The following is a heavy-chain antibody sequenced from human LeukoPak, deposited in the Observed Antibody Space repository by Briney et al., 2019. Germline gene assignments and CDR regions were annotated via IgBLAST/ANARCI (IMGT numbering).Heavy chain of an antibody. CDR1: GGTFSSYA. D-gene: IGHD3-10*01. CDR2: IIPIFGTA. J-gene: IGHJ6*02. Sequence: SVKVSCKASGGTFSSYAISWVRQAPGQGLEWMGGIIPIFGTANYAQKFQGRVTITADGSTSTAYMELSSLRSEDTAVYYCAREEGRGSGSYVYGMDVWGQGTTVTVSS. V-gene: IGHV1-69*13. CDR3: AREEGRGSGSYVYGMDV.